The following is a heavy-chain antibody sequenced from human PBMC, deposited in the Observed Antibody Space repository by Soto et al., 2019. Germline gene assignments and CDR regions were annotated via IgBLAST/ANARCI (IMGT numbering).Heavy chain of an antibody. Sequence: GGSLRLSCAVSGITVSSYYMSWVRQAAGKGLEWVSVIYAGTITYYADSVKGRFTIYRDNSKNTLNLEMNSLRVEDAAVYYCARIPYDNSGTIFDYWGQGTLVTVSS. V-gene: IGHV3-53*01. D-gene: IGHD3-22*01. CDR3: ARIPYDNSGTIFDY. CDR1: GITVSSYY. CDR2: IYAGTIT. J-gene: IGHJ4*02.